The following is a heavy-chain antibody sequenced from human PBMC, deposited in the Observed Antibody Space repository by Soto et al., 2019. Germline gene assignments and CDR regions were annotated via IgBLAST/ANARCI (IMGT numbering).Heavy chain of an antibody. Sequence: GGSLRLSWAVAGCTFTSYGVRWVRQAPGQGLEWLGIINPSGGSTSYAQKFQGRVTMTRDTSTSTVYMELSSLRSEDTAVYYCARDWGHGDYYFDYWGQGTLVTVSS. CDR1: GCTFTSYG. CDR3: ARDWGHGDYYFDY. V-gene: IGHV1-46*03. CDR2: INPSGGST. J-gene: IGHJ4*02. D-gene: IGHD4-17*01.